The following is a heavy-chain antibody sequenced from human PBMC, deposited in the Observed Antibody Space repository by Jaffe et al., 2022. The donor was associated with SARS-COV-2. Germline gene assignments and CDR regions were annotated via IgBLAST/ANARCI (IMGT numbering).Heavy chain of an antibody. V-gene: IGHV4-59*01. D-gene: IGHD3-22*01. CDR1: GGSISSYY. Sequence: QVQLQESGPGLVKPSETLSLTCTVSGGSISSYYWSWIRQPPGKGLEWIGYIYYSGSTNYNPSLKSRVTISVDTSKNQFSLKLSSVTAADTAVYYCARDVTYYYDSSRAFDIWGQGTMVTVSS. CDR3: ARDVTYYYDSSRAFDI. CDR2: IYYSGST. J-gene: IGHJ3*02.